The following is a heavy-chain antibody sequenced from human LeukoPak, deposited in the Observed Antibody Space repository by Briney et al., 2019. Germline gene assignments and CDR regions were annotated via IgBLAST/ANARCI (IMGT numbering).Heavy chain of an antibody. Sequence: SETLSLTCTVSDGSISSSSYYWGWIRQPPEKGLEWIGEINHSGSTNYNASLKSRVTISVDTSKNQFSLKLSSVTAADTAVYYCARGQGGSYSTFLYYMDVWGKGTTVTVSS. D-gene: IGHD3-10*01. CDR2: INHSGST. CDR3: ARGQGGSYSTFLYYMDV. V-gene: IGHV4-39*07. J-gene: IGHJ6*03. CDR1: DGSISSSSYY.